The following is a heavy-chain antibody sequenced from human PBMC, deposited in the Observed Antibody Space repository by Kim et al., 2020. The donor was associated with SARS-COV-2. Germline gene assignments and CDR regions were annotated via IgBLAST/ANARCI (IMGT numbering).Heavy chain of an antibody. D-gene: IGHD6-13*01. CDR3: ARGLSYSSSWYD. Sequence: SSNPSLKSRDTISEDTSKNQFSLKLSSVTAADTAVYYCARGLSYSSSWYDWGQGTLVTVSS. V-gene: IGHV4-34*01. J-gene: IGHJ4*02.